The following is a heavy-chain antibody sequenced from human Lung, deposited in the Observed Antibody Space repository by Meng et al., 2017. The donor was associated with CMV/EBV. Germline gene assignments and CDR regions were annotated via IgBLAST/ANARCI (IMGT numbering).Heavy chain of an antibody. D-gene: IGHD2-2*01. CDR3: AGDRIPAAISWFDP. CDR2: IYYSGST. Sequence: SCTVSGGSISSSSYYWGWVRQPPGKGLEWIGSIYYSGSTYYNPSLKSLVTISVDTSKNQFSLKLSSVTAADTAVYYCAGDRIPAAISWFDPRGQGTLVTVS. J-gene: IGHJ5*02. CDR1: GGSISSSSYY. V-gene: IGHV4-39*07.